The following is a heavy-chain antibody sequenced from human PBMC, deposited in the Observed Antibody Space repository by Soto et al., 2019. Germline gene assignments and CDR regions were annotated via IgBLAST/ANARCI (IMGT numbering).Heavy chain of an antibody. Sequence: SVKVSCKASGGTFSTYAFNWVRQAPGQGLERMVAITPIFGTANYAQKFQDRASIFADESTSRVYMELNSLRYDDTAGRSCASPTTPGRFRGQGSLVTVSS. V-gene: IGHV1-69*13. D-gene: IGHD1-1*01. CDR3: ASPTTPGRF. CDR2: ITPIFGTA. J-gene: IGHJ4*02. CDR1: GGTFSTYA.